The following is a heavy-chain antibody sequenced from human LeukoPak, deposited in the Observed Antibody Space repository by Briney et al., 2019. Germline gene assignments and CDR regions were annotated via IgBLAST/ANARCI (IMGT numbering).Heavy chain of an antibody. CDR3: AREGYYGSGSPPSLYLDY. CDR2: TSSDLNVK. Sequence: GGSLRLSCAASGFTFRNYVIHWVRQAPGKGLEWVAVTSSDLNVKLYADSVKGRFTISRDNSRSTLYLQMNSLRPEDTAIYYCAREGYYGSGSPPSLYLDYWDQGTLVTVSS. J-gene: IGHJ4*02. V-gene: IGHV3-30-3*01. CDR1: GFTFRNYV. D-gene: IGHD3-10*01.